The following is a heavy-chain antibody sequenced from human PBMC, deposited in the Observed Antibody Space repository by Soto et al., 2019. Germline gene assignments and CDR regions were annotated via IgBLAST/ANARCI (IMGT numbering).Heavy chain of an antibody. Sequence: LVKVSCKASGGTFSSYAISWVRQAPGQGLEWMGGIIPIFGTANYAQKFQGRVTITADESTSTAYMELSSLRSEDTAVYYCARGPSSSWGRIYYYYGMDVWGQGTTVTVSS. CDR1: GGTFSSYA. D-gene: IGHD6-13*01. J-gene: IGHJ6*02. V-gene: IGHV1-69*13. CDR3: ARGPSSSWGRIYYYYGMDV. CDR2: IIPIFGTA.